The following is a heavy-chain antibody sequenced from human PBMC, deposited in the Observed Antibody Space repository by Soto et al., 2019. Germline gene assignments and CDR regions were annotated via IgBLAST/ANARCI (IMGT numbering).Heavy chain of an antibody. J-gene: IGHJ3*02. D-gene: IGHD1-1*01. CDR2: LSRGGGST. CDR3: ARDGQVRTNGFNI. V-gene: IGHV3-23*01. Sequence: EAQLLESGGGSVQPGGSLRLSCAASGFTFSSHGMSWIRQAPGKGLEWISGLSRGGGSTYYVDSVKGRFTISRDNAKNTRNWKWKGLGFEDTALYYFARDGQVRTNGFNIWGQGTMVTVSS. CDR1: GFTFSSHG.